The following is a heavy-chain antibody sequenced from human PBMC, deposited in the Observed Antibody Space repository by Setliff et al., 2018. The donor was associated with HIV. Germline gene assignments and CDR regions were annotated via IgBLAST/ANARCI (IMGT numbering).Heavy chain of an antibody. CDR1: GQFISDGYY. V-gene: IGHV4-38-2*02. J-gene: IGHJ3*01. D-gene: IGHD3-10*01. CDR2: VYHSGKT. CDR3: ARARITMIGGRLEPYAFDR. Sequence: SETLSLTCTVSGQFISDGYYWGWIRQPPGKGLEWIGSVYHSGKTYYNPSLKSRVTMSADTSKNQISLMLRSMTAADTAVYYCARARITMIGGRLEPYAFDRWGQGTKVTVSS.